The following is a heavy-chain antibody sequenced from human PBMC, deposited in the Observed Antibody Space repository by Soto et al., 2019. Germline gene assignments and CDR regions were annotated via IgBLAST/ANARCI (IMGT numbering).Heavy chain of an antibody. CDR2: INAGNGNT. V-gene: IGHV1-3*01. CDR3: ARNPPSGHSSGWFTISYYYYGMDV. J-gene: IGHJ6*02. CDR1: GYTFTSYA. D-gene: IGHD6-19*01. Sequence: QVQLVQSGAEVKKPGASVKVSCKASGYTFTSYAMHWVRQAPGQRLEWMGWINAGNGNTKYSQKFQGRVTITRDTSASTAYMELSSLRSEDTAVYYCARNPPSGHSSGWFTISYYYYGMDVWGQGTTVTVSS.